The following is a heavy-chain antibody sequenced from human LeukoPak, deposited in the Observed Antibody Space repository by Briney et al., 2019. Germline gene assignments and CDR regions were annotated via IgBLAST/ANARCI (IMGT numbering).Heavy chain of an antibody. D-gene: IGHD5-18*01. J-gene: IGHJ4*02. Sequence: SETLSLTCTVSGGSISGYYWSWVRQPPGKGLEWIGYIYYSGSTNYNPSLKSRVTISVDTSKNQFSLKMSSVTAADTAVYYCARDVVDTAMVFDYWGQGTLVTVSS. CDR1: GGSISGYY. V-gene: IGHV4-59*12. CDR2: IYYSGST. CDR3: ARDVVDTAMVFDY.